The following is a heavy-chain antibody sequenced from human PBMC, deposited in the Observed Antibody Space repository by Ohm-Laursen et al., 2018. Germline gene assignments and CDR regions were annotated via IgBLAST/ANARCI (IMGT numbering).Heavy chain of an antibody. CDR2: IVVASGKT. D-gene: IGHD1-20*01. CDR1: AFTFSNFA. Sequence: GASVKVSCKTSAFTFSNFAVQWVRQARGPRPEWLGWIVVASGKTNYAPKFQERVSINRDMSTRTVYMELSSLRSEDTAVYYCAADSNWNLDPAFDSWGPGTLVTVSS. V-gene: IGHV1-58*01. CDR3: AADSNWNLDPAFDS. J-gene: IGHJ4*02.